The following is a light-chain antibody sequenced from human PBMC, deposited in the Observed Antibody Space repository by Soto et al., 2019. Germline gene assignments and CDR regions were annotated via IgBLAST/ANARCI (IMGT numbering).Light chain of an antibody. V-gene: IGLV1-40*01. CDR1: NSNLGAGYD. CDR2: GNR. CDR3: QAYDYSLTAFV. Sequence: QSVLTQPPSVSGAPGQRVTISCTGHNSNLGAGYDVHWYQQLPGAAPQLVIFGNRNRPSGVPERFSGSKSGPAASLAITGLQAEDEADYYCQAYDYSLTAFVFGGGTTLTV. J-gene: IGLJ3*02.